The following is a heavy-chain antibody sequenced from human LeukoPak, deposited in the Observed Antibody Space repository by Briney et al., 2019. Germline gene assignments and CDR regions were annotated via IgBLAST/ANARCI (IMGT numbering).Heavy chain of an antibody. CDR1: GYSFTSYW. V-gene: IGHV5-51*01. Sequence: GESLQISCQGAGYSFTSYWIGWVRQLPGKGLEWMGIIYPGDSDTRYSPSFQGQVTISADKSISTAYLQWSSLKASDTAMYYCARSRVGGIAAAGTDYYYMDVWGKGTTVTVSS. CDR2: IYPGDSDT. D-gene: IGHD6-13*01. CDR3: ARSRVGGIAAAGTDYYYMDV. J-gene: IGHJ6*03.